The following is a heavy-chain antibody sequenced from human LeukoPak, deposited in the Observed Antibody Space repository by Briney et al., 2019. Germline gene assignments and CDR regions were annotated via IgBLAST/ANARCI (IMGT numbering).Heavy chain of an antibody. V-gene: IGHV3-30-3*01. CDR3: ARDPTGRWAFDI. Sequence: PGGSLRLSCAASGFTFSSYAMHWVRQAPGKGLERVAVISYDGSNKYYADYVKGRFTISRDNSKNTLYLQMNSLRAEDTAVYYCARDPTGRWAFDIWGQGTMVTVSS. D-gene: IGHD3-10*01. CDR1: GFTFSSYA. CDR2: ISYDGSNK. J-gene: IGHJ3*02.